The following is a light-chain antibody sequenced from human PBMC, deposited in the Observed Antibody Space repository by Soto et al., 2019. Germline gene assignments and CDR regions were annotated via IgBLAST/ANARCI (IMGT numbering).Light chain of an antibody. Sequence: EIVMTQSPATLSVSVGEIGTLSCRASRSVSIKLAWYQQKPGQAPRLLIYGASTRATGIPARFSGSGSGTEFTLTISSLQSEDFAVNYCQQYNDWPPQLTFGGGTKVEIK. CDR2: GAS. V-gene: IGKV3-15*01. J-gene: IGKJ4*01. CDR1: RSVSIK. CDR3: QQYNDWPPQLT.